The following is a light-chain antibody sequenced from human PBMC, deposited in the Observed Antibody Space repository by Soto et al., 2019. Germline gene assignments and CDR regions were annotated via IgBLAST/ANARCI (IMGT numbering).Light chain of an antibody. CDR1: SSDVGNYNL. CDR3: SSYVGSSTLL. CDR2: EGS. V-gene: IGLV2-23*01. Sequence: QSALTQPASVSGSPGQSITISCTGTSSDVGNYNLVSWYQQHPGKAPKLVIYEGSKRPSGVSNRFSGSKSGNTASLTISGLQAEDEADYYCSSYVGSSTLLFGGGTKLTVL. J-gene: IGLJ2*01.